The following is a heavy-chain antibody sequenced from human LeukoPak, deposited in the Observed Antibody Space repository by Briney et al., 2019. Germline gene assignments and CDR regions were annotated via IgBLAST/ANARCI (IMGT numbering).Heavy chain of an antibody. Sequence: GGSLRLSCAASGFTFSSYSTNWVRQAPGKGLEWVSSISSSSSYIYYADSVKGRFTISRDNAKNSLYLQMNSLRAEDTAVYCCARGLAGMIAFDIWGQGTMVTVSS. CDR3: ARGLAGMIAFDI. CDR1: GFTFSSYS. J-gene: IGHJ3*02. CDR2: ISSSSSYI. V-gene: IGHV3-21*01. D-gene: IGHD6-19*01.